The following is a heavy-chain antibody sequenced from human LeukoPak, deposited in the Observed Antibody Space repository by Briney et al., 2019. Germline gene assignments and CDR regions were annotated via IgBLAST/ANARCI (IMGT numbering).Heavy chain of an antibody. V-gene: IGHV3-30-3*01. Sequence: PGGSLRLSCAASGFTFSSYAMHWVRQAPGKGLEWVAVISYDGSNKYYADSVKGRFTISRDNSKNTLYLQMNSLRAEDTAVYYCARGLSNPVVLDYWGQGTLVTVSS. CDR3: ARGLSNPVVLDY. D-gene: IGHD2-15*01. CDR2: ISYDGSNK. J-gene: IGHJ4*02. CDR1: GFTFSSYA.